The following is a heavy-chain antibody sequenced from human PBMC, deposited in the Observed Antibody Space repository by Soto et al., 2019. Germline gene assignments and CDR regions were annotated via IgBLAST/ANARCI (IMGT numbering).Heavy chain of an antibody. CDR3: VRDRGYPDSFDV. CDR2: INSDGSTI. J-gene: IGHJ3*01. CDR1: GYTFSPFW. V-gene: IGHV3-74*01. Sequence: EVQLVESGGGLVQPGESLRLSCAASGYTFSPFWMHWVRQAPGKGLVWVSHINSDGSTIVYADSAKGRFTISRDNAKNTRYLQMNSLKAEDTAVYYCVRDRGYPDSFDVWGRGTMVTVSS. D-gene: IGHD3-10*01.